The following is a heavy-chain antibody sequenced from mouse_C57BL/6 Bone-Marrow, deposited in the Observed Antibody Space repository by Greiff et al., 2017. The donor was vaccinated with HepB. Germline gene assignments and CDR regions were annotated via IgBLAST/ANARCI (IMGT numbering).Heavy chain of an antibody. J-gene: IGHJ4*01. Sequence: QVQLQQSGAELARPGASVKLSCKASGYTFTSYGISWVKQRTGPGLEWIGEIYPRSGNTYYNEKFKGKATLTADKSSSTAYMELRSLTSEDSAVYFCARCWNYSNYVPDYYAMDYWGQGTSVTVSS. CDR3: ARCWNYSNYVPDYYAMDY. D-gene: IGHD2-5*01. CDR1: GYTFTSYG. V-gene: IGHV1-81*01. CDR2: IYPRSGNT.